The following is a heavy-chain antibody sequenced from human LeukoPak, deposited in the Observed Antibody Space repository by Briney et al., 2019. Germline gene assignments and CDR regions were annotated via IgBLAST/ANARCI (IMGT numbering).Heavy chain of an antibody. J-gene: IGHJ6*01. V-gene: IGHV1-2*02. Sequence: ASVKVSCKASGYTFTGYYMHWVRQAPGRGLEWMGWINPKSGGTNYAQKFQGRFTMTRDTSISTAYMELSRLRSDERAVYYCARDYDSSGYYLYYYCGMDVWGQGTTVTVSS. D-gene: IGHD3-22*01. CDR1: GYTFTGYY. CDR2: INPKSGGT. CDR3: ARDYDSSGYYLYYYCGMDV.